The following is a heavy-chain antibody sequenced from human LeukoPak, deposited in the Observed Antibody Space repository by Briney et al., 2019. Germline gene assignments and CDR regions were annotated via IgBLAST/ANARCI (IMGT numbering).Heavy chain of an antibody. CDR2: TYYRSKWYN. Sequence: SQTLSLTCAISGDSVSRNWIRQSPSRGLEWLGRTYYRSKWYNDYAVSVKSRITINPDTSKNQFSLQLDSVTPEDTAVYYCAREWGIAVAMGMDVWGRGTTVTVSS. D-gene: IGHD6-19*01. CDR3: AREWGIAVAMGMDV. V-gene: IGHV6-1*01. J-gene: IGHJ6*02. CDR1: GDSVS.